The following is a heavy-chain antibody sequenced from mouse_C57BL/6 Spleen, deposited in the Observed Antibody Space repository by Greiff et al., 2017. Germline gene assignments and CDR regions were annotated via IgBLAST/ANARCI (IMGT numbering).Heavy chain of an antibody. CDR2: INPSNGGT. Sequence: VQLQQPGTELVKPGASVKLSCKASGYTFTSYWMHWVKQRPGQGLEWIGNINPSNGGTNYNEKFKSKATLTVDKSSSTAYMQRSSLTSEDSAVYYCATHDDGYSAWFAYWGQGTLVTVSA. CDR1: GYTFTSYW. CDR3: ATHDDGYSAWFAY. V-gene: IGHV1-53*01. D-gene: IGHD2-3*01. J-gene: IGHJ3*01.